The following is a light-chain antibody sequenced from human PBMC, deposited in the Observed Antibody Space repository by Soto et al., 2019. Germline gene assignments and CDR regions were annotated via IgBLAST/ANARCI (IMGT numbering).Light chain of an antibody. J-gene: IGKJ1*01. Sequence: DIVMTQSPDSLAVSLGERATIHCKSSQSVLYSSNNKNHLAWYQQKPGQPPKLLFYWASIRESGVPDRFSGSGSGTDFTLTISSLQAEDVAVYYCQQYLSAWWTFGQGTKVEIK. CDR1: QSVLYSSNNKNH. CDR2: WAS. V-gene: IGKV4-1*01. CDR3: QQYLSAWWT.